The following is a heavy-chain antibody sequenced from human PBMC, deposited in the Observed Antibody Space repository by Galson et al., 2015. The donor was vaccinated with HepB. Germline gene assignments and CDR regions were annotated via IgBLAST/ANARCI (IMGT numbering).Heavy chain of an antibody. V-gene: IGHV1-69*13. D-gene: IGHD3-10*01. CDR3: ASGGRYYGSGSYLYYFEY. CDR1: GDSFSSYA. Sequence: SVKVSCKASGDSFSSYAVNWVRQAPGQGLEWMGGIIPLFDTANYAQRFRGRVTITADESTSTAYMELRSLRSEDTAVYYCASGGRYYGSGSYLYYFEYWGQGTLVTVSS. CDR2: IIPLFDTA. J-gene: IGHJ4*02.